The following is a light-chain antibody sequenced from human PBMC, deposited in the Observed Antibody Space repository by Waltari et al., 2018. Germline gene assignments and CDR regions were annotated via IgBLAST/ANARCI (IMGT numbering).Light chain of an antibody. CDR1: SSNIGAGHD. V-gene: IGLV1-40*01. Sequence: QSILTQPTSVSGAPGQRVTISCTGSSSNIGAGHDVHWYQAFPGTAPKLLIYGNNNRPSGVPDRFSGSKSGSSASLAINGLQAEDEADYYCQSFDSNVRGGVVFGG. CDR2: GNN. J-gene: IGLJ3*02. CDR3: QSFDSNVRGGVV.